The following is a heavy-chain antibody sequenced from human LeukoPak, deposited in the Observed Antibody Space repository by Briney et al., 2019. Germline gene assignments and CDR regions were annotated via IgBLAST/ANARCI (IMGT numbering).Heavy chain of an antibody. CDR1: GDSTNNFY. Sequence: SETLSLTCTVSGDSTNNFYWNWIRQSPGKGLEWIGNIHYSGSSVYNPSLKSRGTISIDTSRRQFFLKLNSVTAADTAVYFCALAPNSNWFDFWGPGTLVTVS. V-gene: IGHV4-59*03. CDR2: IHYSGSS. CDR3: ALAPNSNWFDF. J-gene: IGHJ5*01. D-gene: IGHD2-8*01.